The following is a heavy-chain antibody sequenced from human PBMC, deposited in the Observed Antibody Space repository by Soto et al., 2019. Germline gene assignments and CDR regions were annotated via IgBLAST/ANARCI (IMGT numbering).Heavy chain of an antibody. CDR1: GFTVSSNY. CDR2: IYSGGST. D-gene: IGHD3-10*01. Sequence: GGSLRLSCAASGFTVSSNYMSWVRQAPGKGLEWVSVIYSGGSTYYADSVKGRFTISRHNSKNTLYLQMNSLRAEDTAVYYCASKFGESPRAFDIWGQGTMVTVSS. V-gene: IGHV3-53*04. J-gene: IGHJ3*02. CDR3: ASKFGESPRAFDI.